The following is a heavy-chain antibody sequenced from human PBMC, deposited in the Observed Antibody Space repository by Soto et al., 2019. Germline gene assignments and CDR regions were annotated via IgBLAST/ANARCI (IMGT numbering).Heavy chain of an antibody. V-gene: IGHV3-30*18. CDR1: GFTFSSYG. J-gene: IGHJ3*02. CDR2: ISYDGSNK. D-gene: IGHD4-17*01. Sequence: QVQLVESGGGVVQPGRSLRLSCAASGFTFSSYGVHWVRQAPGKGLEWVAVISYDGSNKYYADSVKGRFTISRDNSKNTLYLQMNSLRAEDTAVYYCAKQYGDSRFDAFDIWGQGTMVTVSS. CDR3: AKQYGDSRFDAFDI.